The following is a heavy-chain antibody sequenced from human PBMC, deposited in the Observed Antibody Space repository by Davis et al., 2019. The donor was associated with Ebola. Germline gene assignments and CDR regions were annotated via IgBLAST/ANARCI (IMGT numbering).Heavy chain of an antibody. J-gene: IGHJ2*01. Sequence: SVKVSCKASGGTFSSYAISWVRQAPGQGLEWMGRIIPILGIANYAQKFQGRVTITADKSTSTAYMELSRLRSDDTAVYYCARYSDRGSYWYFDLWGRGTLVTVSS. CDR1: GGTFSSYA. D-gene: IGHD1-26*01. CDR2: IIPILGIA. CDR3: ARYSDRGSYWYFDL. V-gene: IGHV1-69*04.